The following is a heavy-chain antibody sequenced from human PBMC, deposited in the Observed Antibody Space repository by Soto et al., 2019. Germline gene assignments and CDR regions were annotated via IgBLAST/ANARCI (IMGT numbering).Heavy chain of an antibody. CDR1: GFTFSSYS. J-gene: IGHJ4*02. Sequence: QVQLVESGGGVVQPGRSLRLSCAASGFTFSSYSMHWVGQAPGKGLEWVAVLSYDVNNKFYADSVKGRFTISRDNSKNSLYLQMNNLRAEDTAVYYCARERVTGYYNVIGYWGRGTLVTVSS. D-gene: IGHD3-9*01. CDR3: ARERVTGYYNVIGY. V-gene: IGHV3-30-3*01. CDR2: LSYDVNNK.